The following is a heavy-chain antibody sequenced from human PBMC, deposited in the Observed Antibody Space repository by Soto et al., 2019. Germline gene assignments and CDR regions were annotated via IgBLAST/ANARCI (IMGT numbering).Heavy chain of an antibody. J-gene: IGHJ4*02. Sequence: QVQLVQSGAEVKKPGSSVKVSCKASGGTFSSYTISWVRQAPGQGLEWMGRIIPILGIANYAQKFQGRVTITADKSTSTAYMELSSLRSEDTAVYYSARDVVLGGCVLRYYFDSWGQGTLVTVSS. D-gene: IGHD3-3*02. V-gene: IGHV1-69*08. CDR3: ARDVVLGGCVLRYYFDS. CDR2: IIPILGIA. CDR1: GGTFSSYT.